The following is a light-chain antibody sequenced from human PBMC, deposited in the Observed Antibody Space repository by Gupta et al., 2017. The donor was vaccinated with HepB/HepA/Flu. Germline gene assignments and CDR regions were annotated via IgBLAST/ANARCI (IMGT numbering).Light chain of an antibody. V-gene: IGKV1-33*01. Sequence: DIQMTQSPSSLSASVGDRVTITCQASQDISDYLNWYQQKPGKAPKLLIYDASNLETGAPSRFSGRGSGADYTFTISKLQPEDFATYYCQHDDKHPRTFGEGTKVEIK. CDR2: DAS. CDR3: QHDDKHPRT. CDR1: QDISDY. J-gene: IGKJ4*02.